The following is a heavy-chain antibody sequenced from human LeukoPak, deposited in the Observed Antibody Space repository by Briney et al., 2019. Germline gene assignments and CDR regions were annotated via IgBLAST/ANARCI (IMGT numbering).Heavy chain of an antibody. V-gene: IGHV3-23*01. J-gene: IGHJ3*02. CDR3: AKDRGTSLCDAFDI. CDR2: ITDSGGST. Sequence: GGSLRLSCAASGFTFSNYGMSWVRQAPGKGLEWVSVITDSGGSTYYADSVKGRFTISRDNSKNTLYLQMNSLGAEGTAVYYCAKDRGTSLCDAFDIWGQGTMVTVSS. D-gene: IGHD6-25*01. CDR1: GFTFSNYG.